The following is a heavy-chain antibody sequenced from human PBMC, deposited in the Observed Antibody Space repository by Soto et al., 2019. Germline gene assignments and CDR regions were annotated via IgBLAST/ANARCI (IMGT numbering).Heavy chain of an antibody. CDR1: GVTFGIHS. Sequence: PGVSMTLSCSAGGVTFGIHSMNWLRQAPGKGLEWVSSISSSSSYIYYADSVKGRLTISRDNAKNSLYLQMNSLRAEDTAVYYCAGRYSYGFDACDIWGQGTMVTVSS. CDR3: AGRYSYGFDACDI. J-gene: IGHJ3*02. CDR2: ISSSSSYI. V-gene: IGHV3-21*01. D-gene: IGHD5-18*01.